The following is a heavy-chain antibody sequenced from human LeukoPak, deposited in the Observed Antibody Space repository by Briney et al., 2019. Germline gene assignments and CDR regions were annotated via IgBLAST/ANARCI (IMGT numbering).Heavy chain of an antibody. CDR3: AKVKALDAVASYFDY. V-gene: IGHV3-23*01. D-gene: IGHD1-1*01. J-gene: IGHJ4*02. CDR2: ISSSGDNT. Sequence: GGSLRLSCAASGFVFSTYAMGWVRQAPGKGLEWVSAISSSGDNTYYADSVKGQFTISRDNSKNTLDLKMNSLRAEDTAMYHCAKVKALDAVASYFDYWGQGTLVTVSS. CDR1: GFVFSTYA.